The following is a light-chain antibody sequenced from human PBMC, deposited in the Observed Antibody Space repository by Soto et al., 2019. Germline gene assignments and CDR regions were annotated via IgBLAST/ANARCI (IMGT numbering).Light chain of an antibody. V-gene: IGKV1-33*01. Sequence: IQMTQSPSSLSVSVGDRANITCQAIRDIRDFLNWYQQKPGKAPKRFIFDASNLEEGVPPRFSGSGSGTDFTFSISSLQPEDVATYYCQHYDNLPPYIFGQGTKVDIK. CDR1: RDIRDF. CDR3: QHYDNLPPYI. CDR2: DAS. J-gene: IGKJ2*01.